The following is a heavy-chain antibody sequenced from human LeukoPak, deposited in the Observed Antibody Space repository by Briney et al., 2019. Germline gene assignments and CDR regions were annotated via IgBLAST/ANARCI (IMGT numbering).Heavy chain of an antibody. D-gene: IGHD3-22*01. CDR1: GYTFTNYA. V-gene: IGHV1-3*01. CDR2: INAGNGNT. J-gene: IGHJ4*02. CDR3: ARGRGGQPPLIVDY. Sequence: ASVKVSCMTSGYTFTNYAIHWVRQAPGQRLEWMGWINAGNGNTKYSQKFQGRVTITRDTFASTAYMELSSLRSEDTAVYYCARGRGGQPPLIVDYWGQGTLVTVSS.